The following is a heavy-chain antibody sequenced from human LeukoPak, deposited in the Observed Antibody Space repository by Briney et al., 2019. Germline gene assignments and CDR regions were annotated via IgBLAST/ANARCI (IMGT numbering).Heavy chain of an antibody. CDR1: GFTFDDYA. V-gene: IGHV3-43*02. Sequence: GGSLRLSCAASGFTFDDYAMHWVRQAPGKGLEWVSLISGDGGSTYYADSVKGRFTISRDNSKNSLYLQMSSLRAEDTAVYFCARLGPHYYDSRGYFTLFDYWGQGILVTVSS. CDR3: ARLGPHYYDSRGYFTLFDY. D-gene: IGHD3-22*01. J-gene: IGHJ4*02. CDR2: ISGDGGST.